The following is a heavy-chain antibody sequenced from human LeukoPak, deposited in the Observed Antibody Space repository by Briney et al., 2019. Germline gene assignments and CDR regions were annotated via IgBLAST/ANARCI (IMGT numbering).Heavy chain of an antibody. V-gene: IGHV3-21*01. Sequence: GGSLRLSCAASGFTFSSYSMNWVRPAPGKGLEWVSSISSSSSYIYYADSVKGRFTISRDNAKNSLYLQMNSLRAEDTAVYYCARDSGDYALDYWGQGTLVTVSS. CDR3: ARDSGDYALDY. J-gene: IGHJ4*02. CDR1: GFTFSSYS. CDR2: ISSSSSYI. D-gene: IGHD4-17*01.